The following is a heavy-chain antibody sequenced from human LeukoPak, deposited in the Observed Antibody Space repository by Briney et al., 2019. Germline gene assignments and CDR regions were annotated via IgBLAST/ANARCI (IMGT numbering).Heavy chain of an antibody. D-gene: IGHD3-3*02. CDR3: ARHATAYIRT. CDR2: IYYTGTGNT. CDR1: GGSIISYY. J-gene: IGHJ5*02. Sequence: PSETLSLTCTVSGGSIISYYWSWIRQPPGKGLEWIGYIYYTGTGNTNYNPSLKSRVTISVDTSKNQFSLKLSSVTAADTAVYYCARHATAYIRTWGQGTLVTVSS. V-gene: IGHV4-59*08.